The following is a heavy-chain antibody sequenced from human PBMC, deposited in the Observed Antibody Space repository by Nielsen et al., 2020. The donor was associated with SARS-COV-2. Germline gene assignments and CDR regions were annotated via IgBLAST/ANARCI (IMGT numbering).Heavy chain of an antibody. Sequence: GESLKISCAASGFTFSSYSMNWVRQAPGKGLEWVSSISSSSSYIYYADSVKGRFTISRDNAKNSLYLQMNSLRAEDTAVYYCAIIWSGYTDAFDIWGQGTMVT. CDR3: AIIWSGYTDAFDI. CDR1: GFTFSSYS. J-gene: IGHJ3*02. D-gene: IGHD3-3*01. CDR2: ISSSSSYI. V-gene: IGHV3-21*01.